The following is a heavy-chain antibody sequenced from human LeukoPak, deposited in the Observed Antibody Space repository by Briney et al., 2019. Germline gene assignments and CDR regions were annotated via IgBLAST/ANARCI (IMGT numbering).Heavy chain of an antibody. Sequence: SETLSLTCTVSGGSISSYYRSWIRQPPGKGLEWIGYIYTSGSTNYNPSLKSRVTISVDTSKNQFSLKLSSVTAADTAVYYCASGTLYSNFYDYWGQGTLVIVSS. J-gene: IGHJ4*02. CDR1: GGSISSYY. V-gene: IGHV4-4*09. CDR2: IYTSGST. CDR3: ASGTLYSNFYDY. D-gene: IGHD4-11*01.